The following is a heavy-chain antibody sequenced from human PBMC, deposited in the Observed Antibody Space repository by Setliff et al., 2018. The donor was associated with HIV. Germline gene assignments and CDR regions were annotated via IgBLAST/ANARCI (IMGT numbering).Heavy chain of an antibody. V-gene: IGHV4-61*09. D-gene: IGHD4-17*01. CDR2: IYSSGST. CDR1: GGSISSGSYY. CDR3: ARVYYGDLEY. Sequence: SETLSLTCTVSGGSISSGSYYWSWIRQPAGRGLEWIGHIYSSGSTNYNPSLKSRVTISADTSKNQFSLNLSSVTAADTAVYFCARVYYGDLEYWGQGTLVTVSS. J-gene: IGHJ4*02.